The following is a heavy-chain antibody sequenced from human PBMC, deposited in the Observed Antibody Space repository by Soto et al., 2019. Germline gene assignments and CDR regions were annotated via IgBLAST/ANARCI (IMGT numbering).Heavy chain of an antibody. D-gene: IGHD3-22*01. CDR3: AKDLGGGDYYDYACDI. V-gene: IGHV3-23*01. CDR1: GFTFSSYA. J-gene: IGHJ3*02. CDR2: ISGSGGST. Sequence: LRLSCAASGFTFSSYAMSWVRQAPGKGLEWVSAISGSGGSTYYADSVKGRFTISRDNSKNTLYLQMNSLRAEDTAVYYCAKDLGGGDYYDYACDIWGQGTLGIVS.